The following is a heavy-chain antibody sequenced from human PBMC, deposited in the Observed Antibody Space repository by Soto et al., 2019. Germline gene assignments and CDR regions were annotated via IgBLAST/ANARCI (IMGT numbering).Heavy chain of an antibody. D-gene: IGHD2-15*01. Sequence: ESGGGLVQPGGSLRLSCAASGFTFSSYAMSWVRQAPGKGLEWVSAISGSGGSTYYADSVKGRFTISRDNSKNTLYLQMNSLRAEDTAVYYCAKVGYCSGGSCQNFDYWGQGTLVTVSS. CDR1: GFTFSSYA. V-gene: IGHV3-23*01. J-gene: IGHJ4*02. CDR3: AKVGYCSGGSCQNFDY. CDR2: ISGSGGST.